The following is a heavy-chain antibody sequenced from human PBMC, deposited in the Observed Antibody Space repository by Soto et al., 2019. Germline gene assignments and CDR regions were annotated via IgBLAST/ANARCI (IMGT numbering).Heavy chain of an antibody. CDR2: IGGYNGDS. Sequence: QPQLVQSGPEVRKPGASVNVSCKASGYTFTTYGISWVRQAPGQGLEWMGWIGGYNGDSHNAQKFQGRLTMTRDTSTKTAYMELRSLRSDDTAVYYCARVGNNGWPLGYDYGGQGTLVIVSS. V-gene: IGHV1-18*04. CDR1: GYTFTTYG. J-gene: IGHJ4*02. D-gene: IGHD2-8*01. CDR3: ARVGNNGWPLGYDY.